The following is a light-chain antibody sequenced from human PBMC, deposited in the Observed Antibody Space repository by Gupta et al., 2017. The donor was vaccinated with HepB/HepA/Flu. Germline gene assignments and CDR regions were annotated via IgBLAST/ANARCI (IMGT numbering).Light chain of an antibody. Sequence: EIVLTQSPLSLPVSPGEPASMSCRSNQSLLHSNGDTYLDWYLQKPGQSPHLLIFFASSRDSGVPDRVSGFGSATEFTLKISRVEAEDVGIYYCMQALQTPLTFGGGTKVDIK. CDR1: QSLLHSNGDTY. CDR3: MQALQTPLT. J-gene: IGKJ4*01. CDR2: FAS. V-gene: IGKV2-28*01.